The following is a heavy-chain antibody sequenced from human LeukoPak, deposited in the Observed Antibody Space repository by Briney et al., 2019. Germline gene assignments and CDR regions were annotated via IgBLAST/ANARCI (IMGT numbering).Heavy chain of an antibody. CDR1: GFTFGDYA. D-gene: IGHD5-18*01. V-gene: IGHV3-49*03. Sequence: GGSLRLSCTASGFTFGDYAMTWFRQAPGKGLEWIGFIRSKAYGGTTEYAASVKGRFTITRDDSKSIAYLQMNSLKTEDTALYYCTKGRLQLDYWGQGTLVTVSS. J-gene: IGHJ4*02. CDR2: IRSKAYGGTT. CDR3: TKGRLQLDY.